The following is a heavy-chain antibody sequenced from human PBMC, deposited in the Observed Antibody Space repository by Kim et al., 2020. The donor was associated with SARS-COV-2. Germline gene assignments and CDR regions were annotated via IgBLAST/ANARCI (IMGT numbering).Heavy chain of an antibody. Sequence: YSPSFQGQVTISADKSISTAYLQWSSLKASDTAMYYCARLAGGLWFGDDYWGQGTLVTVSS. CDR3: ARLAGGLWFGDDY. V-gene: IGHV5-51*01. D-gene: IGHD3-10*01. J-gene: IGHJ4*02.